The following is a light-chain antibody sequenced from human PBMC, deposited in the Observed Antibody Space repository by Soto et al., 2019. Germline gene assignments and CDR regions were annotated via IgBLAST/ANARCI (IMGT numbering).Light chain of an antibody. CDR1: SSDVGGYNY. V-gene: IGLV2-14*01. Sequence: QSALTQPASVSGSPGQSITISCTGTSSDVGGYNYVSWYQQHPGKAPKLMIYDVSHRPSGVSHRFSGSQSGNTASLTISGLQAEDEADYYCSSYTSSSTPDVFGTGTKVTVL. CDR2: DVS. CDR3: SSYTSSSTPDV. J-gene: IGLJ1*01.